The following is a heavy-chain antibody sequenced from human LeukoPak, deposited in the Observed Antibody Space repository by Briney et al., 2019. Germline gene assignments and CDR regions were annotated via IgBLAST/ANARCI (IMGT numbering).Heavy chain of an antibody. CDR3: ALAAAGKTGFDY. V-gene: IGHV4-39*07. D-gene: IGHD6-13*01. Sequence: SETLSLTCTVSGGSISSSSYYWGWIRQPPGKGLEWIGSIYYSGSTYYNPSLKSRVTISVDTSKNQFSLKLSSVTAADTAVYYCALAAAGKTGFDYWGQGTLVTVSS. CDR2: IYYSGST. J-gene: IGHJ4*02. CDR1: GGSISSSSYY.